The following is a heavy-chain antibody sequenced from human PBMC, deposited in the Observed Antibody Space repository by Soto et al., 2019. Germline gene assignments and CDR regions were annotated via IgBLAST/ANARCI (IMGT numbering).Heavy chain of an antibody. D-gene: IGHD4-4*01. CDR1: GFSLSTPGEA. Sequence: QITLVESGSTVVKPTETLTLTCTFSGFSLSTPGEAVGWIRRTPGKGLESLALLFSDVGKRYSPSLQNRLASXTYTSKIQICLSSTNGLPPESGTYFCLLMRRIYRNWYKVAQWGPG. J-gene: IGHJ4*02. V-gene: IGHV2-5*02. CDR2: LFSDVGK. CDR3: LLMRRIYRNWYKVAQ.